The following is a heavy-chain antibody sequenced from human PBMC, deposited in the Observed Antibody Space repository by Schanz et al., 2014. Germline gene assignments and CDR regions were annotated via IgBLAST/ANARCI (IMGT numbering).Heavy chain of an antibody. CDR1: GFTFSSYW. J-gene: IGHJ4*02. CDR2: INSVGSNT. V-gene: IGHV3-74*02. D-gene: IGHD3-22*01. Sequence: VQLVESGGGVVQSGGSLRLSCAASGFTFSSYWMHWVRQAPGKGLVWVARINSVGSNTDYADSVTGRFTISRDNAKNTLYLQMNSLGAEDTAVYYCARPPHDSSGYYPFDYWGQGTLVTVSS. CDR3: ARPPHDSSGYYPFDY.